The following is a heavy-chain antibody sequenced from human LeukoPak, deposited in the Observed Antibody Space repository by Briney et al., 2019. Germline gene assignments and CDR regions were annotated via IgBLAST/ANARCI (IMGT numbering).Heavy chain of an antibody. CDR3: SREWGNGNDLRPDS. D-gene: IGHD1-1*01. V-gene: IGHV3-49*03. J-gene: IGHJ4*02. CDR2: IRSSIYGGTP. CDR1: GFTFREFA. Sequence: GGSLRLSCTSSGFTFREFAVSWFRQAPGMGLEWIGFIRSSIYGGTPKAAASVKGRFIFSRDDSKGVAYLRMNSLKTDDTAVYYCSREWGNGNDLRPDSWGQGTLVTVSS.